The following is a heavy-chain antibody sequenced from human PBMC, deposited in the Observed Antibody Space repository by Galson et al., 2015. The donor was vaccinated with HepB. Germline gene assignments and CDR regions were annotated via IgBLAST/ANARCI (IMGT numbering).Heavy chain of an antibody. V-gene: IGHV3-15*01. J-gene: IGHJ3*02. D-gene: IGHD7-27*01. Sequence: SLRLSCAASGFTFNNAWMNWVRQAPGRGLEWVGRIRTKTDGGTTDYTAPVKGGFTISRDDSKNTLYLQMTSLKTEDTAVYFCTAQKLGRGAFDIWGQGTMVTVSS. CDR3: TAQKLGRGAFDI. CDR1: GFTFNNAW. CDR2: IRTKTDGGTT.